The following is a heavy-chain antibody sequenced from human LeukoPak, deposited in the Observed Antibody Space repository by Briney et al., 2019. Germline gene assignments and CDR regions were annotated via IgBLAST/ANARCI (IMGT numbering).Heavy chain of an antibody. CDR1: GGSISSYY. Sequence: LETLSLTCTVSGGSISSYYWSWIRQPPGKGLEWIGYIYYSGSTNYNPSLKSRVTISVDTSKNQSSLKLSSVTAADTAVYYCARAIAAFGYMDVWGKGTTVTVSS. CDR3: ARAIAAFGYMDV. J-gene: IGHJ6*03. V-gene: IGHV4-59*08. D-gene: IGHD6-6*01. CDR2: IYYSGST.